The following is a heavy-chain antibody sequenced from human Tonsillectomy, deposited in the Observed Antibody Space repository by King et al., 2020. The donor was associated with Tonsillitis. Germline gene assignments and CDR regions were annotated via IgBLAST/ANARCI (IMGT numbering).Heavy chain of an antibody. V-gene: IGHV3-23*04. CDR3: APRGSYSGSFPDYLDY. J-gene: IGHJ4*02. D-gene: IGHD1-26*01. CDR1: GFTFSSYA. CDR2: ISGSGGST. Sequence: VQLVESGGGLVQPGGSLRLSCAASGFTFSSYAMSWVRQAPGKGLEWVSAISGSGGSTYYADSVKGRFTISRDNSKNTLYLQMNSLRAEDTAVYYCAPRGSYSGSFPDYLDYWGQGTLVPVSS.